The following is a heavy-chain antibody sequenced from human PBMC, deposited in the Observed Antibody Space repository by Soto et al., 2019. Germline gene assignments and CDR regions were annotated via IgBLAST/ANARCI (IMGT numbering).Heavy chain of an antibody. Sequence: QVQLEQSGAEVKKPGSSVKVSCKASGGTLSDHGVAWLRQAPGQGLEWMGGTIPVFNTAKYAQKFQGRVTVTEDKFTNIAYMELSRLRSEDTAFYFWARGFYGSGNYYTGPSDFDICGQGTMVIVSS. V-gene: IGHV1-69*06. CDR3: ARGFYGSGNYYTGPSDFDI. J-gene: IGHJ3*02. D-gene: IGHD3-10*01. CDR2: TIPVFNTA. CDR1: GGTLSDHG.